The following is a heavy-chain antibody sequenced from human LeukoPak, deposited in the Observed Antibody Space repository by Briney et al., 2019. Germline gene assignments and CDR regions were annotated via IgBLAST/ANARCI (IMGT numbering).Heavy chain of an antibody. CDR1: GYTFTSYD. Sequence: ASVKVSCKASGYTFTSYDINWVRQATGQGLEWMGWMNPNSGNTGYAQKFQGRVTMTRNTSISTAYMELSSLRSEDTAVYYCARVCGQRYWFDPWGQGTLVTVSS. J-gene: IGHJ5*02. CDR2: MNPNSGNT. CDR3: ARVCGQRYWFDP. V-gene: IGHV1-8*01. D-gene: IGHD2-21*01.